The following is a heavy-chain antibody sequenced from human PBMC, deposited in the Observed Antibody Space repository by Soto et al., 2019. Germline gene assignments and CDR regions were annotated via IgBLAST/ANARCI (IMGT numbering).Heavy chain of an antibody. J-gene: IGHJ6*03. CDR2: IKQDGSEK. CDR1: GFTFSTYW. D-gene: IGHD3-3*01. V-gene: IGHV3-7*01. CDR3: ARETYDFWSGYSTPYYYYYMDV. Sequence: GGSLRLSCAASGFTFSTYWMSWVRQAPGKGLECVANIKQDGSEKYYVDSVKGRFTISRDNAKNSLYLQMNSLRAEDTAVYYCARETYDFWSGYSTPYYYYYMDVWGKGTTVTVSS.